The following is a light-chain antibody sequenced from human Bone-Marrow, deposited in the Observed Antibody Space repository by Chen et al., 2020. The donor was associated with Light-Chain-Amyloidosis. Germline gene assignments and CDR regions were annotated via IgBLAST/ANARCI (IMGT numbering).Light chain of an antibody. CDR1: SSDVGSDNL. Sequence: QSALTQPASVSGSPGQSIPIPCTGTSSDVGSDNLVSWYQQHPGNAPNLMIYEVSKRPSGVSNRFSGSKSGNTASLTISGLQAEDEADYYCCSYAGSWVFGGGTKLTVL. V-gene: IGLV2-23*02. CDR2: EVS. J-gene: IGLJ3*02. CDR3: CSYAGSWV.